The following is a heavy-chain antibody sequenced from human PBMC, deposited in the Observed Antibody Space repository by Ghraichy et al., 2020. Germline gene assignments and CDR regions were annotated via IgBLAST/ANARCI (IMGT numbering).Heavy chain of an antibody. Sequence: GGSLRLSCAASGFTFSSYWMSWVRQAPGKGLEWVANIKQDGSEKYYVDSVKGRFTISRDNAKNSLYLQMNSLRAEDTAVYYCARDEYYDFWSGYYRGSEYGMDVWGQGTTVTVSS. CDR1: GFTFSSYW. CDR3: ARDEYYDFWSGYYRGSEYGMDV. D-gene: IGHD3-3*01. V-gene: IGHV3-7*04. CDR2: IKQDGSEK. J-gene: IGHJ6*02.